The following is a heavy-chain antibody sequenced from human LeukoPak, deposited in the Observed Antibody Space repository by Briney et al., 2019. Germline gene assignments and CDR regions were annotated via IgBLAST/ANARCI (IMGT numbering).Heavy chain of an antibody. V-gene: IGHV4-59*01. CDR2: IYYSGST. Sequence: TSETLSLTCTVSGGSISSYYWSWIRQPPGKGLDWIGYIYYSGSTNYNPSLKSRVTISVDTSKNQFSLKLSSVTAADTAVYYCARDPGQQLPFGYFDYWGQGTLVTVSS. D-gene: IGHD6-13*01. J-gene: IGHJ4*02. CDR3: ARDPGQQLPFGYFDY. CDR1: GGSISSYY.